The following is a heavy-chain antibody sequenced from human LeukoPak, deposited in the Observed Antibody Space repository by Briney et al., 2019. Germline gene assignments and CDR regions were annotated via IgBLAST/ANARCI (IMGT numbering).Heavy chain of an antibody. D-gene: IGHD3-3*01. J-gene: IGHJ6*03. CDR3: AKDRPRTDLVGVVPTDMDV. V-gene: IGHV3-30*02. Sequence: GGSLRLSCAASGFTFSTYGMHWVRQAPGKGLEWVAFIQYDGSNKYYADSVKGRFTISRDNSKNTLYMQMNSLRVEGTAVYYCAKDRPRTDLVGVVPTDMDVWGKGTSVTVSS. CDR2: IQYDGSNK. CDR1: GFTFSTYG.